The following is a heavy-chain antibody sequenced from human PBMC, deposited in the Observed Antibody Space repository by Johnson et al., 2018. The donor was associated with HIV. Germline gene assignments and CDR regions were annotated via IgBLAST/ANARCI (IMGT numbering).Heavy chain of an antibody. Sequence: MQLVESGGGVVRPGGSLRLSCAASGFIFDQYGMSWVRQVPGKGLEWVSGIRWNGGITGYADSVKGRFTISRDNSKNTLYLQMNSLRVEDTAVYYCARGRIATGGMRGGAFDVWGQGTMVTVSP. D-gene: IGHD6-13*01. V-gene: IGHV3-20*04. CDR3: ARGRIATGGMRGGAFDV. CDR2: IRWNGGIT. CDR1: GFIFDQYG. J-gene: IGHJ3*01.